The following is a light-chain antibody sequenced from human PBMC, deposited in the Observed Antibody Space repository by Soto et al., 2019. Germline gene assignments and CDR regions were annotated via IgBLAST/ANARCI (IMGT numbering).Light chain of an antibody. J-gene: IGKJ2*01. CDR1: QSVTSDY. CDR2: GAS. CDR3: QQYGSSPRNT. Sequence: EIVLTQSPGTLSLSPGERATLSCRASQSVTSDYLAWYQQKPGQPPRLLIYGASGRATGIPDRFSGSGSGTYFTLTISRLEPEDFAVYYCQQYGSSPRNTFGQGTKLEIK. V-gene: IGKV3-20*01.